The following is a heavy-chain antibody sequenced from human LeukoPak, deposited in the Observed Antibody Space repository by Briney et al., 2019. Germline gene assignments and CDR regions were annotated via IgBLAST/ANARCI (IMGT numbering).Heavy chain of an antibody. CDR2: ISYDGSDE. D-gene: IGHD3-10*01. CDR1: GLAFSSYS. Sequence: GGSLRLSCVASGLAFSSYSMHWVRQAPGKGLEWVGVISYDGSDEYYTDSVKGRFTISRDNSKNTLYLQMNSLRAEDTAVYYCAKDSPRGRVTMELSGNWGQGTLVTVSS. V-gene: IGHV3-30*04. CDR3: AKDSPRGRVTMELSGN. J-gene: IGHJ4*02.